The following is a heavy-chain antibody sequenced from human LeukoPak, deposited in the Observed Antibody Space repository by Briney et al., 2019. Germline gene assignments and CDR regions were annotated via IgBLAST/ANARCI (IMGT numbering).Heavy chain of an antibody. Sequence: GGSLRLSCAASGFTFSSYAMHWVRQAPGKGLEYVSAISSNGGSTYYANSVKGRFTISRDNSKNTLYLQMGSLRAEDMAVYYCARLLALIWSGYTKPYYFDYWGQGTLVTVSS. V-gene: IGHV3-64*01. D-gene: IGHD3-3*01. CDR3: ARLLALIWSGYTKPYYFDY. CDR1: GFTFSSYA. J-gene: IGHJ4*02. CDR2: ISSNGGST.